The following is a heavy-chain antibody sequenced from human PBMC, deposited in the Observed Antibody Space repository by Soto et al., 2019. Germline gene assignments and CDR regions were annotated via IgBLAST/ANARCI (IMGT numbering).Heavy chain of an antibody. CDR1: GGSLSSGGYY. D-gene: IGHD5-12*01. CDR3: ARDTQRGYSGYFDS. V-gene: IGHV4-31*03. J-gene: IGHJ4*02. Sequence: QVQLQESGPGLMKPSQTLSLSCTVSGGSLSSGGYYWSWIRQHPGKGLEWIGFIYYSGSTYYNPSLKSRVTISVDTSQNQFSLKLSSVTAADTAVYYCARDTQRGYSGYFDSWGQGTRVTVSS. CDR2: IYYSGST.